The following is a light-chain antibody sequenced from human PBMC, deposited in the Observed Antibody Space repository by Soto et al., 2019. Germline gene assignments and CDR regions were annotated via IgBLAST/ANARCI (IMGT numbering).Light chain of an antibody. CDR2: KAS. CDR1: QTISSW. V-gene: IGKV1-5*03. Sequence: DLQMTQSPSPLSGSVGNSVTITCRAKQTISSWLAWYQQKPGKAPKLLIYKASSLESGVPSRFSGSGSGTEFTLTISSLQPDDFATYYCQQYNSYPLTFGGGTKVDIK. J-gene: IGKJ4*01. CDR3: QQYNSYPLT.